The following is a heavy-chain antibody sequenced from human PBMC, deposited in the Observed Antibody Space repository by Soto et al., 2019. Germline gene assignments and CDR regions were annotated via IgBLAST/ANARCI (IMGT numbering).Heavy chain of an antibody. Sequence: QVQLVQSGAEVKKPGASVKVSCKASGYTFTSYAMYWVRQAPGQRLEWMGWINAGNGNTKYSQKFQGRVTITRDTSASTAYMELSSLRYEDTAVYYCARDLGFGLSDYWGKGTLVTVSS. CDR1: GYTFTSYA. D-gene: IGHD3-10*01. J-gene: IGHJ4*02. CDR2: INAGNGNT. V-gene: IGHV1-3*01. CDR3: ARDLGFGLSDY.